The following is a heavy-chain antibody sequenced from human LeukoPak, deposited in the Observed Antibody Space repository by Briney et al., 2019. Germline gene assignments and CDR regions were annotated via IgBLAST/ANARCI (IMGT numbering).Heavy chain of an antibody. Sequence: ASVKVSCKASGYTFTGYYMHWVRQAPGQGLEWMGWINPNSGGTNYAQKFQGRVAMTRDTSISTAYMELSRLRSDDTAVYYCARDGPYCSGGSCHPSFDYWGQGTLVTVSS. CDR1: GYTFTGYY. CDR3: ARDGPYCSGGSCHPSFDY. J-gene: IGHJ4*02. D-gene: IGHD2-15*01. V-gene: IGHV1-2*02. CDR2: INPNSGGT.